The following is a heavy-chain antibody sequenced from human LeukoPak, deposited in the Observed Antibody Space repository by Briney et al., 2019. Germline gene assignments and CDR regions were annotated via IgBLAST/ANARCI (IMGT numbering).Heavy chain of an antibody. CDR3: ARRRYSSSSHFDY. Sequence: ASVKVSCKASGYTFTGYYMHWVRQAPGQGLEWMGWINPNSGGTNYAQKFQGRVTMTRDTSISTAYMELSRLRSDGTAVYYCARRRYSSSSHFDYWGQGTLVTVSS. J-gene: IGHJ4*02. V-gene: IGHV1-2*02. CDR1: GYTFTGYY. D-gene: IGHD6-6*01. CDR2: INPNSGGT.